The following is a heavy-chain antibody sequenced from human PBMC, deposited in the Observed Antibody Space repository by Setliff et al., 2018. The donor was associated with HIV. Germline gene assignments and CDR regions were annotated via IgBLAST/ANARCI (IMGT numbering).Heavy chain of an antibody. CDR3: AGGPGTTSIDY. D-gene: IGHD1-26*01. Sequence: KTSETLSLTCAVYGGSFSGYYWSRIRQPPGKGLEWIGEINHSGSTNYNMSLWSRVTISLDASRNQFSLELISVTAADTAVYYCAGGPGTTSIDYWAQGTLVTVSS. CDR1: GGSFSGYY. V-gene: IGHV4-34*01. CDR2: INHSGST. J-gene: IGHJ4*02.